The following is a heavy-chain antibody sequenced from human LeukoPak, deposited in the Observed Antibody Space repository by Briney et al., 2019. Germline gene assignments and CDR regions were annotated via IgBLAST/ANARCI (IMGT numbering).Heavy chain of an antibody. V-gene: IGHV4-59*01. J-gene: IGHJ5*01. Sequence: PPETLSLTCTVSGGSISSYYWSWIRQPPGKGLEWIGHIHNSGNTNYNPSLKSRVTLSVDTSKNQFSLKLSSVTAAGTAVYYCAREGTTGRNLNWFDSWGQGTLVTVSS. CDR3: AREGTTGRNLNWFDS. CDR2: IHNSGNT. D-gene: IGHD1-1*01. CDR1: GGSISSYY.